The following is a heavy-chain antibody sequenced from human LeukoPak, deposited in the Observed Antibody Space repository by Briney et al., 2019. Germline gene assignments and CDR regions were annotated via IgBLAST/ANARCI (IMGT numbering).Heavy chain of an antibody. D-gene: IGHD5-18*01. CDR2: IWYDGSNK. CDR3: ARVDGAMGSLDY. Sequence: AGRSLRLSCAASGFTFSTYAMHWVRQAPGKGLEGVAVIWYDGSNKNYVDSVKGRFTISRDNAKNTLYLQMNSLRAEDTAVYYCARVDGAMGSLDYWGQGTLVTVSS. J-gene: IGHJ4*02. CDR1: GFTFSTYA. V-gene: IGHV3-33*01.